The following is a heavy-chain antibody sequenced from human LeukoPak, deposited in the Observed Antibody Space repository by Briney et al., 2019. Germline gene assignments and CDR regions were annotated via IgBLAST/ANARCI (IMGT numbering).Heavy chain of an antibody. CDR1: GYTFTSYY. D-gene: IGHD6-19*01. V-gene: IGHV1-46*01. CDR2: INPSGGST. CDR3: ARGSSGWYSVAY. Sequence: AASVKVSCKASGYTFTSYYMHWVRQAPGQGLEWMGIINPSGGSTSYAQKFQGRVTMTRDASMSTVYMELSSLRSEDTAVYYCARGSSGWYSVAYWGQGTLVTVSS. J-gene: IGHJ4*02.